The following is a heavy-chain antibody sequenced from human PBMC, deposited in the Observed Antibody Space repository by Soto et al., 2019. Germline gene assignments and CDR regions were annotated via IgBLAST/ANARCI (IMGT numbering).Heavy chain of an antibody. CDR2: MDPNSGNT. CDR3: ARGRGWRDY. CDR1: GYTFTNYD. V-gene: IGHV1-8*01. J-gene: IGHJ4*02. D-gene: IGHD6-19*01. Sequence: QVQLVQSGAEVKKPGASVKVSCKASGYTFTNYDINWVRQDPGQGLEWMGWMDPNSGNTDYAQKFQGRVTITRNTSISTAYLELSSLSSEDTAVYYCARGRGWRDYWGQGTLVTVSS.